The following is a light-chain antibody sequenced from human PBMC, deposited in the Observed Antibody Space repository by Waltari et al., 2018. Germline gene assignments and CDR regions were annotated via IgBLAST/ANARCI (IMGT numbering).Light chain of an antibody. V-gene: IGKV3-20*01. CDR3: QHYVRLPVS. CDR1: QSVSRS. CDR2: GAS. J-gene: IGKJ1*01. Sequence: EIVLTQSPGTLSLSQVERATLSCRASQSVSRSLAWYQQKPGQAPRLLIYGASSRATGVPDRFSGSGSGTDFSLTISRLEPEDFAVYYCQHYVRLPVSFGQGTKVEIK.